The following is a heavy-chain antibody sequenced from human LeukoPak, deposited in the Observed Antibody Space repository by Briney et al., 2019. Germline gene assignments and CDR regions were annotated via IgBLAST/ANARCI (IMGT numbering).Heavy chain of an antibody. Sequence: GGSLRLSCAASGFTFSSYSMNWVRQAPGKGLEWVSYISSSCSTIYYADSVKGRFTMSRDNAKNSLSLQMSSLRAEDTAVYYCSRVDQSSGADNWGQGTLVTVSS. D-gene: IGHD6-19*01. CDR3: SRVDQSSGADN. CDR1: GFTFSSYS. V-gene: IGHV3-48*01. CDR2: ISSSCSTI. J-gene: IGHJ4*02.